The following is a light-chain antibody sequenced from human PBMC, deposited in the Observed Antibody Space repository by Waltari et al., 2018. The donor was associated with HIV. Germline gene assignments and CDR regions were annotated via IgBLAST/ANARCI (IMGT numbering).Light chain of an antibody. CDR1: NFGGQF. CDR3: QVWDSSNEHVV. J-gene: IGLJ3*02. Sequence: SYVLTQPPSVSVAPGAAATLSSGAWNFGGQFVYWYKQQPGQAPVLVTRYNSDRPSGITDRISGSNSGHTATLTITSVEAGDEATYYCQVWDSSNEHVVFGGGTELTVL. CDR2: YNS. V-gene: IGLV3-21*04.